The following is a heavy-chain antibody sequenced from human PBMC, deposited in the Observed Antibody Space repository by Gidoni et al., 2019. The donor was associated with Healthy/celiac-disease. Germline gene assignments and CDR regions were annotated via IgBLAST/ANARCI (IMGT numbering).Heavy chain of an antibody. CDR3: ARALYGDYANDAFDI. CDR2: INSDGSST. Sequence: EVQLVESGGGLVQPGGSLRLSCAASGFTFRSYWMHWVRQAPGKGLVWVSRINSDGSSTSYADSVKGRFTISRDNAKNTLYLQMNSLRAEDTAVYYCARALYGDYANDAFDIWGQGTMVTVSS. J-gene: IGHJ3*02. V-gene: IGHV3-74*01. CDR1: GFTFRSYW. D-gene: IGHD4-17*01.